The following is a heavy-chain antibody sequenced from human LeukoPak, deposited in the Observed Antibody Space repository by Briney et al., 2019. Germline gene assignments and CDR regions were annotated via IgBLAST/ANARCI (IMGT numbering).Heavy chain of an antibody. J-gene: IGHJ6*03. D-gene: IGHD3-3*01. Sequence: GASVKVSCKASGGTFSSYAISWLRQAPGQGVEGMVGIIPIFGTANYAQKFQGRVTITADESTSTAYMQLSSLRSEDTAAYYCARGPLEWLSKGYYYYMDVWGKGTTVTVSS. CDR2: IIPIFGTA. V-gene: IGHV1-69*13. CDR3: ARGPLEWLSKGYYYYMDV. CDR1: GGTFSSYA.